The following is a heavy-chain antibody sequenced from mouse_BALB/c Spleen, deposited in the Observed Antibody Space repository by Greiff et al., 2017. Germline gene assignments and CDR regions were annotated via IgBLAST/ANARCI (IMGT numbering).Heavy chain of an antibody. CDR1: GYTFTSYW. CDR2: INPSNGRT. J-gene: IGHJ4*01. V-gene: IGHV1S81*02. D-gene: IGHD2-1*01. Sequence: QVQLQQPGAELVKPGASVKLSCKASGYTFTSYWMHWVKQRPGQGLEWIGEINPSNGRTNYNEKFKSKATLTVDQSSSTAYMQLSSLTSEDSAVYYCARVYYGLYAMDYWGQGTSVTVSS. CDR3: ARVYYGLYAMDY.